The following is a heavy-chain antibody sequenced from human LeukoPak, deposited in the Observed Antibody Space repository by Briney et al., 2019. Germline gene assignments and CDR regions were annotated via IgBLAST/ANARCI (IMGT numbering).Heavy chain of an antibody. CDR1: GGSIRSYY. J-gene: IGHJ4*02. V-gene: IGHV4-59*01. CDR2: IYYSGST. Sequence: SSETLSLTCTVPGGSIRSYYWSWIRQPPGKGLEWIGYIYYSGSTNYNPSLKSRVTISVDTSKNQFSLKLNSMTAADTAFYYCARVDYGDLGYFDYWGQGTLVTVSS. CDR3: ARVDYGDLGYFDY. D-gene: IGHD4-17*01.